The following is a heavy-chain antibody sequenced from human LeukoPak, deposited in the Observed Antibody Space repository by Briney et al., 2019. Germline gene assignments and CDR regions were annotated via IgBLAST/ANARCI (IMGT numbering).Heavy chain of an antibody. CDR1: GDSISGYY. CDR2: IYTSGST. D-gene: IGHD6-13*01. J-gene: IGHJ5*02. Sequence: PSETLSPTCTVSGDSISGYYWSWIRQSPGKGLEWIGYIYTSGSTNYNPSLKSRVTISVDTSKNQFSLELGSVTAADTALYYCARHRSSRSSRGFDPWGQGTLVTVSS. V-gene: IGHV4-4*09. CDR3: ARHRSSRSSRGFDP.